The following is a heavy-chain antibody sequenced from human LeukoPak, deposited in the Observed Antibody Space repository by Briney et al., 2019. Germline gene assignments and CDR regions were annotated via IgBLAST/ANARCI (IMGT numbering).Heavy chain of an antibody. J-gene: IGHJ5*02. V-gene: IGHV4-4*07. CDR2: IYTSGST. CDR3: ARLLTHPRAIWFDP. Sequence: SETLSLTCTISGGSISSYSWNWIRQPAVKGLEGLEWIGRIYTSGSTNYNPSLKSRVTMSVDTSKNQFSLKLSSVTAADTAVYYCARLLTHPRAIWFDPWGQGTLVTVSS. CDR1: GGSISSYS. D-gene: IGHD1-26*01.